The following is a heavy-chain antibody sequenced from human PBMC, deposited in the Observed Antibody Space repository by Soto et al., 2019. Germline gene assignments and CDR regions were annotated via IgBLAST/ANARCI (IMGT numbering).Heavy chain of an antibody. D-gene: IGHD3-16*01. CDR1: GASISSYH. Sequence: QVQLQESGPGLVKPSETLSLTCTVSGASISSYHWSWIRQTPGKGLEWIGYIYYSGSANYNPSLKSRVTCSVGTSKNQVSLRLSAVTAADTGVYYCAAAVPAEYVFPYYYMDVWGKGTTVTVSS. CDR3: AAAVPAEYVFPYYYMDV. V-gene: IGHV4-59*01. CDR2: IYYSGSA. J-gene: IGHJ6*03.